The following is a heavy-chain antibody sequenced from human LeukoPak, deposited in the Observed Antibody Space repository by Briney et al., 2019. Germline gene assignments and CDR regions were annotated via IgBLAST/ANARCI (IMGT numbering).Heavy chain of an antibody. Sequence: GGSLRLSCAASGFTFTKYAMSWVRQAPGKGLEWVSTISGSGGSTYYADSVTGQFTISRDNSKNTLYLQMNSLRAEDTAVYYCAKDSLVVVPAAIVGFDYWGQGTLVTVSS. CDR1: GFTFTKYA. CDR3: AKDSLVVVPAAIVGFDY. D-gene: IGHD2-2*02. V-gene: IGHV3-23*01. CDR2: ISGSGGST. J-gene: IGHJ4*02.